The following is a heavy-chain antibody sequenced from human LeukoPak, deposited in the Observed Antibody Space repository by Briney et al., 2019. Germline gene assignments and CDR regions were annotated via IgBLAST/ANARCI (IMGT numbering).Heavy chain of an antibody. Sequence: SETLSLTCAVYGGSFSRYYWSWIRQPPGKGLEWIGEINHSGSTNYNPSLKSRVTMSVDTSKNQFSLKLSSVTAADTAVYYCARGSPESGYSSSWLWHVRSIDDAFDIWGQGTMVTVSS. J-gene: IGHJ3*02. D-gene: IGHD6-13*01. CDR1: GGSFSRYY. CDR3: ARGSPESGYSSSWLWHVRSIDDAFDI. V-gene: IGHV4-34*01. CDR2: INHSGST.